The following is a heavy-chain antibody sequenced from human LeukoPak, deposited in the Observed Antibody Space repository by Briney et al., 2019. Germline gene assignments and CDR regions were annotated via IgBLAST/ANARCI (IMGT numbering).Heavy chain of an antibody. Sequence: ASVKVSCKAYGYRFRDHYIHWVRQAPGQGLEYLGWINPNSGGTNYAQKFQGRVTLTRDTSIDTAYIRPHSLTSDDTAVYYCARGYFGDYVLDTWGQGALITVSS. CDR1: GYRFRDHY. J-gene: IGHJ5*02. CDR2: INPNSGGT. V-gene: IGHV1-2*02. D-gene: IGHD4-17*01. CDR3: ARGYFGDYVLDT.